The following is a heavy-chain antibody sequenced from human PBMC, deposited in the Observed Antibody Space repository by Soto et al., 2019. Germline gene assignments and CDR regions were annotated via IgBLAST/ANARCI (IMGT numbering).Heavy chain of an antibody. CDR1: YGSISSLY. Sequence: PSDSLALACTFSYGSISSLYGSWIRQPPWKGPEWIGYISSSGNTNYNPSLKSRVSISVDTSKNQFSLNLTSVTAADTAVYYCARAPMVLTRSYFDSWGQGTPVTVSS. CDR3: ARAPMVLTRSYFDS. V-gene: IGHV4-59*01. J-gene: IGHJ4*02. CDR2: ISSSGNT. D-gene: IGHD3-22*01.